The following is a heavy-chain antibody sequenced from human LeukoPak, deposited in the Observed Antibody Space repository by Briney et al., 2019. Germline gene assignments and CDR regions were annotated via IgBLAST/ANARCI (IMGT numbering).Heavy chain of an antibody. D-gene: IGHD3-16*01. V-gene: IGHV3-7*01. J-gene: IGHJ6*02. CDR1: GFTFSTYW. Sequence: PGGSLRLSCAASGFTFSTYWMSWVRQAPGKGLEWVANIKQDGSEKYYVDSVKGRFTISRDNAKNSLYLQMNSLRAEDTAVYYCARDAYMITFGGVNYYYYGMDVWGQGTTVTVSS. CDR3: ARDAYMITFGGVNYYYYGMDV. CDR2: IKQDGSEK.